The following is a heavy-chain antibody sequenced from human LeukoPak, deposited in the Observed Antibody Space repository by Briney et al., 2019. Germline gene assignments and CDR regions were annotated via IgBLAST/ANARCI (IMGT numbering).Heavy chain of an antibody. CDR2: ILASGRGT. CDR3: AKDLAIRGDS. V-gene: IGHV3-23*01. CDR1: GFTFNIYA. Sequence: GGSPRLSCAASGFTFNIYAMSWVRQAPGKGLGWVSAILASGRGTHYSESVKGRFTISRDDSKNTLYLQMGSLRAEDTAVYFCAKDLAIRGDSWGQGTLVTVSS. J-gene: IGHJ5*01.